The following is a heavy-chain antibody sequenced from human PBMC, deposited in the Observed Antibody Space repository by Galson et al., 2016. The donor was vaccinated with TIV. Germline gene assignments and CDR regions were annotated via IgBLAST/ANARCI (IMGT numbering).Heavy chain of an antibody. CDR1: GYTFTSYD. J-gene: IGHJ4*02. V-gene: IGHV1-8*02. D-gene: IGHD3-3*01. CDR3: ARDGHDFWSGGANNLDF. CDR2: MNPNSGNT. Sequence: SVKVSCKASGYTFTSYDINWVRQATGQGLEWMGWMNPNSGNTGYAQKFRGRVTMTRNTSVRTAYMELSSLRPEDTAVYYCARDGHDFWSGGANNLDFWGPGTLVIVSS.